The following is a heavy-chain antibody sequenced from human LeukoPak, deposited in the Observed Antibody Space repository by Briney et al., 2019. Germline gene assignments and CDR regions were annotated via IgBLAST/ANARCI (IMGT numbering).Heavy chain of an antibody. Sequence: SVKVSCKASGGTFSSYAISWVRQAPGQGLEWMGRIIPIFGRANYAQKFQGRVTITADKSTSTAYMELSSLRSEDTAVYYCAGGGVPAAIDYWGQGTLVTVSS. V-gene: IGHV1-69*04. CDR3: AGGGVPAAIDY. J-gene: IGHJ4*02. CDR1: GGTFSSYA. CDR2: IIPIFGRA. D-gene: IGHD2-2*01.